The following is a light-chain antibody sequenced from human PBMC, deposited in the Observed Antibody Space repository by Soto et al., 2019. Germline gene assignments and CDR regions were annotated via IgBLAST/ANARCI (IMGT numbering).Light chain of an antibody. V-gene: IGKV3-15*01. J-gene: IGKJ5*01. CDR2: GAS. CDR3: QQRKNWQVT. Sequence: EIVMTQSPGTLSLSQGDTATLSCRASQSLGSDLAWYQQKPGQAPRLLIFGASARPTGIPARISGSGSGTEFTLTISSLRSEDFAVYYCQQRKNWQVTFGQRTRPEIK. CDR1: QSLGSD.